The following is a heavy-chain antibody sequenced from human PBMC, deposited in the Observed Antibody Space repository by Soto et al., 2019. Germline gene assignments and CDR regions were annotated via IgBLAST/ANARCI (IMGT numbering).Heavy chain of an antibody. CDR3: ARHVYYDVLKKNY. CDR2: IYPGNSDT. CDR1: GCHFANYW. V-gene: IGHV5-51*01. D-gene: IGHD3-9*01. J-gene: IGHJ4*02. Sequence: PGESLKISCKGSGCHFANYWIGWVRQMTGKGLEWMGIIYPGNSDTRYSPSFQGQVTISADTSISTAYLEWSSLKASDTAIYYCARHVYYDVLKKNYWGQGTLVTVSS.